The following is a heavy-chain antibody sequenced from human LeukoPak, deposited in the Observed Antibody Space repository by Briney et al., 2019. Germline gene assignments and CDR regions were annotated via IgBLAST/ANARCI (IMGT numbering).Heavy chain of an antibody. CDR3: ARLGSGYDPEYYYYYMDV. CDR1: GVSISSSSYY. CDR2: IYYSGST. J-gene: IGHJ6*03. D-gene: IGHD5-12*01. Sequence: SETLSLTCTVSGVSISSSSYYWGWIRQPPGKGLEWIGSIYYSGSTYYNPSLKSRVTISVDTSKNQFSLTLSSVTAADTAVYYCARLGSGYDPEYYYYYMDVWGKGTTVTVSS. V-gene: IGHV4-39*07.